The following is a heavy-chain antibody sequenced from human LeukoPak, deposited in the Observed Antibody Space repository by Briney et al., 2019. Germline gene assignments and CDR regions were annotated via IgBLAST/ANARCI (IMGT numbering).Heavy chain of an antibody. CDR1: GFKFSDHY. CDR3: AKDFVVVPARYFDC. D-gene: IGHD2-2*01. V-gene: IGHV3-72*01. CDR2: SRNKASSYTT. Sequence: PGGSQRLSCAASGFKFSDHYIDWVRQAPGKGLEWVGRSRNKASSYTTEYAASVEGRFTISRDVSESSLYLQMNSLRAEDTAVYYCAKDFVVVPARYFDCWGQGTLVTVSS. J-gene: IGHJ4*02.